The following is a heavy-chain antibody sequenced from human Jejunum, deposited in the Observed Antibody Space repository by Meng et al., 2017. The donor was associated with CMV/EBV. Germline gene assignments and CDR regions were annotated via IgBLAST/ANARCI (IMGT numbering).Heavy chain of an antibody. J-gene: IGHJ4*02. Sequence: SGFTFSRHCMHWVRHGPGKGLVWVALVNSGGSNVSYADSVKGRFIISRDNAKNTLYLQMSSLRAEDMAVYYCIRAGSGNAYGLFDSWGQGTLVTVSS. D-gene: IGHD1-26*01. V-gene: IGHV3-74*01. CDR1: GFTFSRHC. CDR2: VNSGGSNV. CDR3: IRAGSGNAYGLFDS.